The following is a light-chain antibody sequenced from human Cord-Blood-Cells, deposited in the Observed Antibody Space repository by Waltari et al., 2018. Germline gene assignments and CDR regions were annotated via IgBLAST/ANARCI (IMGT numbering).Light chain of an antibody. CDR3: QQYNNWPPIT. CDR2: GAS. V-gene: IGKV3-15*01. J-gene: IGKJ5*01. CDR1: QSVSSN. Sequence: IVMTQSPATLSVSPGERATLSCRASQSVSSNLAWYQQKPGQEPRLLIYGASTGATGIPASCSGSGSGTDFTLTISSLQSEDFAGYYCQQYNNWPPITFGQGTRLEIK.